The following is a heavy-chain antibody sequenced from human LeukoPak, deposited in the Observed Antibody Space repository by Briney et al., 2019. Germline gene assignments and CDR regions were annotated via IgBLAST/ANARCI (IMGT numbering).Heavy chain of an antibody. D-gene: IGHD6-19*01. CDR3: AKAFSSGWSPFDY. Sequence: PGGSLRLSCAASGFTINTFTMNWVRRAPGKGLEWVSTIRGAEGGTYYADSVKGRFTISRDNFENTLYLQMNYLREEDTALYYCAKAFSSGWSPFDYWGQGALVTVSS. V-gene: IGHV3-23*01. J-gene: IGHJ4*02. CDR2: IRGAEGGT. CDR1: GFTINTFT.